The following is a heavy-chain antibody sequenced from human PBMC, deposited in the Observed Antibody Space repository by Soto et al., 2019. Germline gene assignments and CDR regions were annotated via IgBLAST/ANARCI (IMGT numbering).Heavy chain of an antibody. CDR1: GFTFSSYG. J-gene: IGHJ3*02. CDR3: AREGGEHAFDI. Sequence: QVQLVESGGGVVQPGRSLRLSCAASGFTFSSYGMHWVRQAPGKGLEWVAVIWYDGSNKYYADSVKGRFTISRDNSKNTLYLQMSSLRAEDTAVYYCAREGGEHAFDIWGQGTMVTVSS. CDR2: IWYDGSNK. D-gene: IGHD3-16*01. V-gene: IGHV3-33*01.